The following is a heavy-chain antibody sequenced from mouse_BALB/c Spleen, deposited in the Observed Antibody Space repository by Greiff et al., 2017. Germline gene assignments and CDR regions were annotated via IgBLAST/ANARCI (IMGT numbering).Heavy chain of an antibody. D-gene: IGHD1-1*01. J-gene: IGHJ3*01. CDR3: EREGDYYGSSYGGFAY. CDR1: GYAFTSYN. CDR2: IDPYNGGT. V-gene: IGHV1S135*01. Sequence: EVQLQQSGPELVKPGASVKVSCKASGYAFTSYNMYWVKQSHGKSLEWIGYIDPYNGGTSYNQKFKGKATLTVDKSSSTAYMHLNSLTSEDSAVYYCEREGDYYGSSYGGFAYWGQGTLVTVSA.